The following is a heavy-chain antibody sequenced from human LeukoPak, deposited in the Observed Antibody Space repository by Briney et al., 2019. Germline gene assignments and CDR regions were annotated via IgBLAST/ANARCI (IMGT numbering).Heavy chain of an antibody. J-gene: IGHJ4*02. CDR1: GGSISNYY. V-gene: IGHV4-59*01. CDR3: ARGMDCTNGVCYRSFDY. Sequence: SETLSLTCTVSGGSISNYYWSWLRQPPGKGREGFGNIHDSGSTGYNPFLKSRVTISVDTSKNQFSLKLSSVTAADTAVYYCARGMDCTNGVCYRSFDYWGQGTLVTVSS. D-gene: IGHD2-8*01. CDR2: IHDSGST.